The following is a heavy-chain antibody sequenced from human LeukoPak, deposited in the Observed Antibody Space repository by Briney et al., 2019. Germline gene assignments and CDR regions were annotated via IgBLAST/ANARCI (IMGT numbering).Heavy chain of an antibody. CDR3: VRDRTTVTVFDY. Sequence: GGSLRLSCAASGFSFSNYGMHWVRQAPGKGLVWVARISTDGRTTSHADSVEGRFTIYRDNAKNKVYLQMNSLRDEDTAVYSCVRDRTTVTVFDYWGEATLVTASS. D-gene: IGHD4-17*01. CDR2: ISTDGRTT. V-gene: IGHV3-74*01. CDR1: GFSFSNYG. J-gene: IGHJ4*02.